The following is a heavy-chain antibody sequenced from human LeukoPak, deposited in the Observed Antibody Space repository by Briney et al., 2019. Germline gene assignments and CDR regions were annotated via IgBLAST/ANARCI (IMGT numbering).Heavy chain of an antibody. J-gene: IGHJ3*01. CDR3: ARASTWVPGKDSSGYYYPYAFDL. CDR2: ISSSGNNK. CDR1: GFTFSTYN. D-gene: IGHD3-22*01. Sequence: PGGSLRLSCAVSGFTFSTYNMNWVRQAPGRGLQWVSYISSSGNNKYYADSVRGRFTISRDNSQNTLYLQMNSLRAEDTAVYSCARASTWVPGKDSSGYYYPYAFDLWGQGTMVTVSS. V-gene: IGHV3-48*04.